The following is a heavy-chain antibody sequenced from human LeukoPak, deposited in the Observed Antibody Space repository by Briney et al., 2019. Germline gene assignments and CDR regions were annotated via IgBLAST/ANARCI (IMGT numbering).Heavy chain of an antibody. CDR1: GFTFSSYS. D-gene: IGHD2-15*01. Sequence: GGSLRLSCAASGFTFSSYSMSWVRQAPGKGLEWVSAISSSGGNTYYADSVKGRFTISRDNSKNTLYLQMNSLRAEDTAVYYCAKVGYCSGGSCYWGQGTLVTVSS. CDR3: AKVGYCSGGSCY. CDR2: ISSSGGNT. V-gene: IGHV3-23*01. J-gene: IGHJ4*02.